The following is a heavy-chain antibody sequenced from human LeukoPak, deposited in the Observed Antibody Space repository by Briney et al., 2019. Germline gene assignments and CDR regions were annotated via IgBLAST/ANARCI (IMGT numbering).Heavy chain of an antibody. D-gene: IGHD2-2*03. J-gene: IGHJ4*02. V-gene: IGHV3-74*01. CDR3: VSGYCSSTTCYRGAY. Sequence: GSLRLSCAASGFTFGNYWMHWVRQAPGKGLLWVSRISDDGSSANYADSVQGRFTISRDNAENTVYLQMHSLRAEDTAVYYCVSGYCSSTTCYRGAYWGQGTLVTVSS. CDR2: ISDDGSSA. CDR1: GFTFGNYW.